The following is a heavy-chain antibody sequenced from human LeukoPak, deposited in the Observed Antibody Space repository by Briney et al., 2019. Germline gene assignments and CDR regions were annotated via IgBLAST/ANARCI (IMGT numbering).Heavy chain of an antibody. V-gene: IGHV3-30-3*01. CDR2: ISYDGYNK. J-gene: IGHJ4*02. CDR3: ARPPVQYCTDGVCYMNYFDY. D-gene: IGHD2-8*01. CDR1: GFTFSSYA. Sequence: GGSLRLSCAASGFTFSSYAMHWVRQAPGKGLEWVADISYDGYNKYYADSVKGRFTISRDNSKNTLYLQMHSLRAEDTAVYYCARPPVQYCTDGVCYMNYFDYWGQGTLVTVSS.